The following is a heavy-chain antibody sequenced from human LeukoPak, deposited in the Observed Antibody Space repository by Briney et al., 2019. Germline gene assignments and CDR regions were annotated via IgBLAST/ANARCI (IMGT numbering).Heavy chain of an antibody. J-gene: IGHJ4*02. D-gene: IGHD6-6*01. CDR2: IYHSGST. CDR1: GGSISSGGYY. CDR3: ARSSNSTHY. Sequence: SETLSLTCTVSGGSISSGGYYWSWIRQPPGKGLEWIGYIYHSGSTYYNPSLKSRVTISVDRSKNQFSLKLSSVTAADTAVYYCARSSNSTHYWGQGTLVTVSS. V-gene: IGHV4-30-2*01.